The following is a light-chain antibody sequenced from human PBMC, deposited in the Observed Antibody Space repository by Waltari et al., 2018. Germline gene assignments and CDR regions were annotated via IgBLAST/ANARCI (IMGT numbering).Light chain of an antibody. CDR2: AAS. Sequence: DIQMTQSPSSLSASVGDRVTITCRASQSIRNNLNWYQQRPGKAPKLLIYAASNLQRGVPSTFSGSGSGTDFTLTISNLQPEDFAVYYCQQRSNWPPTFGQGTKVEIK. CDR3: QQRSNWPPT. V-gene: IGKV1-39*01. CDR1: QSIRNN. J-gene: IGKJ1*01.